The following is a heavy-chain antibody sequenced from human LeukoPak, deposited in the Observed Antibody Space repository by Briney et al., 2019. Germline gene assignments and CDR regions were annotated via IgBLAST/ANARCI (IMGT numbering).Heavy chain of an antibody. J-gene: IGHJ4*02. V-gene: IGHV3-11*04. CDR2: ISSSGSSI. CDR1: GFTVSGNY. D-gene: IGHD3-16*01. CDR3: GRGHLGLDY. Sequence: GGSLRLSCAVSGFTVSGNYMSWVRQAPGKGLEWVSYISSSGSSIYYADSVKGRFTTSRDNAKSSLYLQMNSLRAEDTAVYDCGRGHLGLDYWGQGALVTVSS.